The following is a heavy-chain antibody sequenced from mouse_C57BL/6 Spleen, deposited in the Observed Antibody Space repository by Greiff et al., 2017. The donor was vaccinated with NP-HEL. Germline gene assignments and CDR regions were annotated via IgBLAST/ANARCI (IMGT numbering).Heavy chain of an antibody. D-gene: IGHD3-2*02. J-gene: IGHJ2*01. CDR3: ARPSDSSGYYFDY. V-gene: IGHV2-9-1*01. CDR1: GFSLTSYA. Sequence: VMLVESGPGLVAPSQSLSITCTVSGFSLTSYAISWVRQPPGKGLEWLGVIWTGGGTNYNSALKSRLSISKDNSKSQVFLKMNSLQTDDTARYYCARPSDSSGYYFDYWGQGTTLTVSS. CDR2: IWTGGGT.